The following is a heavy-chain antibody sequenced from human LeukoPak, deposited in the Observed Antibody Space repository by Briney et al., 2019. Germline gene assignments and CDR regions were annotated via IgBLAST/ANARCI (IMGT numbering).Heavy chain of an antibody. Sequence: QPGGSLRLSCAASGFTFSSYWMSWVRQAPGKGLEWVANIKQDGSEKYYVDSVKGRFTISRDNAKNSLYLQMNSLRAEDTAVYYCARGNYDFWSGYFGYWGQGTLVTVSS. CDR1: GFTFSSYW. CDR3: ARGNYDFWSGYFGY. V-gene: IGHV3-7*01. J-gene: IGHJ4*02. D-gene: IGHD3-3*01. CDR2: IKQDGSEK.